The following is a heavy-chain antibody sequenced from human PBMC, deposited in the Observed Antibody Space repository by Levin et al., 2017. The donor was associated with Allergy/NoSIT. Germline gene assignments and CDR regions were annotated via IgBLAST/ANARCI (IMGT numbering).Heavy chain of an antibody. CDR2: IYYSGST. CDR3: ARDIGRYYYGSGSYSDAFDI. Sequence: SETLSLTCTVSGGSISSYYWSWIRQPPGKGLEWIGYIYYSGSTNYNPSLKSRVTISVDTSKNQFSLKLSSVTAADTAVYYCARDIGRYYYGSGSYSDAFDIWGQGTMVTVSS. CDR1: GGSISSYY. V-gene: IGHV4-59*01. D-gene: IGHD3-10*01. J-gene: IGHJ3*02.